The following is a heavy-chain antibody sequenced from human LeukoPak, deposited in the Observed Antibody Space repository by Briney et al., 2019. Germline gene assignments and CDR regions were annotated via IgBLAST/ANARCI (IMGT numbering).Heavy chain of an antibody. J-gene: IGHJ4*02. CDR1: GGSISSYY. CDR2: IYYSGST. V-gene: IGHV4-59*08. Sequence: SETLSLTCTVSGGSISSYYWSWIRQPPGKGLEWIGYIYYSGSTNYNPSLKSRVTISVDTSKNQFSLKLSSVTAADTAVYYCAKSDSSDTQYSSSWPETSHNDYWGQGTLVTVSS. CDR3: AKSDSSDTQYSSSWPETSHNDY. D-gene: IGHD6-13*01.